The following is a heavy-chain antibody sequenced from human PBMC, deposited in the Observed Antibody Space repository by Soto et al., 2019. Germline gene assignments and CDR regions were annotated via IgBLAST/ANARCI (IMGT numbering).Heavy chain of an antibody. CDR3: ARRHYDSSGYLPHFDY. D-gene: IGHD3-22*01. CDR1: GFTFSTFS. J-gene: IGHJ4*02. V-gene: IGHV3-21*01. Sequence: GGSLRLSCAGSGFTFSTFSMNWVRQAPGKGLEWVSSIYGNAGATFYADSVKGRFTISRDNAKNSLYLQMNSLRGEDTAVYYCARRHYDSSGYLPHFDYWGQGTLVTVSS. CDR2: IYGNAGAT.